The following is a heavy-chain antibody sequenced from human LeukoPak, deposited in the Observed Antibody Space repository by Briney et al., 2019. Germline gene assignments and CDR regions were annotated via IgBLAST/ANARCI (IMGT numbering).Heavy chain of an antibody. CDR2: INPNSGGT. V-gene: IGHV1-2*06. Sequence: ASVKVSCKASGYTFTGYYMHWVRQAPGQGLEWVGRINPNSGGTNSAQKFQGRVTMTRDTSINTAYMELNWLRSDDTAVYYCARAIAAAGDFWGQGTLVTVSS. D-gene: IGHD6-13*01. J-gene: IGHJ4*02. CDR1: GYTFTGYY. CDR3: ARAIAAAGDF.